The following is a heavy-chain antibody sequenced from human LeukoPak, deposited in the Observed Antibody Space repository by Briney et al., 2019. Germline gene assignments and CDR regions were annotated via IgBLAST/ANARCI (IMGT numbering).Heavy chain of an antibody. CDR2: VYSGGST. D-gene: IGHD4-23*01. J-gene: IGHJ4*02. CDR1: GVTVSTNH. Sequence: PGGSLRLSCAASGVTVSTNHMSWVRQAPGKGLEWVSIVYSGGSTYYADSVKGRFTISRDNSKNTLHLQMNSLRAGDTAVYYCARDSGGLDYWGQGTLVTVSS. V-gene: IGHV3-66*01. CDR3: ARDSGGLDY.